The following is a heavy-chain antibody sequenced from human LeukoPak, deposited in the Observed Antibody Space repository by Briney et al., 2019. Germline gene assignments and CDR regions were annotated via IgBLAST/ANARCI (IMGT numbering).Heavy chain of an antibody. Sequence: GGSLRLSCTVSGFTVTSNSMSWVRQAPGKGLEWVSFIYSGSTHYSDSVKGRFTISRDNSKNTLYLQMNSLRAEDTAVYYCAKDFYFRLYYDSSGYYFDYWGQGTLVTVSS. D-gene: IGHD3-22*01. CDR3: AKDFYFRLYYDSSGYYFDY. CDR2: IYSGST. CDR1: GFTVTSNS. V-gene: IGHV3-66*03. J-gene: IGHJ4*02.